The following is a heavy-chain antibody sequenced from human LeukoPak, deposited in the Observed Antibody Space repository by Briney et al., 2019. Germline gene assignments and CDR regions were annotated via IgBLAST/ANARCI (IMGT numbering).Heavy chain of an antibody. CDR2: INQDGSEK. CDR1: GFDFSTYW. CDR3: GTRAY. Sequence: PGGSLRLSCAASGFDFSTYWMMWVRQIPGKGLEWVANINQDGSEKYYVDSVKGRFTVSRDTAKNSLYLQMNSLRDEDTAAYYCGTRAYWGQGTLVTVSS. V-gene: IGHV3-7*01. J-gene: IGHJ4*02.